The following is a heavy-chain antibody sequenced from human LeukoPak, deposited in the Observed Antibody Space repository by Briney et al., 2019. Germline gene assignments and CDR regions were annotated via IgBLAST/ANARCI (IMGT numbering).Heavy chain of an antibody. CDR2: INPSGGSK. V-gene: IGHV1-46*01. CDR3: ARGDPMDGYYFDY. J-gene: IGHJ4*02. D-gene: IGHD3-10*01. Sequence: ASVKVSCTASGYTFTSYYMHWVRQAPGQGLEWMGIINPSGGSKSYAQKFQGRVTITRATSTSTVYMELSSLRSEDTVVYYCARGDPMDGYYFDYWGQGTLVTVSS. CDR1: GYTFTSYY.